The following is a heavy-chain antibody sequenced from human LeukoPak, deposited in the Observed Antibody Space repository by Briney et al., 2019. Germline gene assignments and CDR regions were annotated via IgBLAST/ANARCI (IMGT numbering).Heavy chain of an antibody. CDR3: ARDLTSPSTAYFQH. V-gene: IGHV3-21*01. Sequence: VGSLRLSRAASGFTFSSYSMNWVRQVPGKGLEWVSSISSRSSYIYYADSVKGRFTISRDGAKNSLYLQMNSLRAEDTAVYYCARDLTSPSTAYFQHWGQGTLVTVSS. D-gene: IGHD6-6*01. J-gene: IGHJ1*01. CDR2: ISSRSSYI. CDR1: GFTFSSYS.